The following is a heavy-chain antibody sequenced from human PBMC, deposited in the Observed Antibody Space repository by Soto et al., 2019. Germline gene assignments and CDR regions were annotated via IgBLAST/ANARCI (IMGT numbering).Heavy chain of an antibody. CDR3: ARGGPYNYGPRGSRVADF. CDR1: GFTFNDYW. J-gene: IGHJ4*02. V-gene: IGHV3-74*01. Sequence: EVQLVESGGGLVQPGESLRLSCAASGFTFNDYWMHWVRQVPGKGLVWVSRINTDGSSTSYADSVKGRFTISRDNAKNTLALQLSSLRVEETAMYYWARGGPYNYGPRGSRVADFWGQGTLVTVSS. CDR2: INTDGSST. D-gene: IGHD5-18*01.